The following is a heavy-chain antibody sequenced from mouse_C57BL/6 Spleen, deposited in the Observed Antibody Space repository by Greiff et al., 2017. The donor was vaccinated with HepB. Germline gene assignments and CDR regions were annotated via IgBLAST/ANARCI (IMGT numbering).Heavy chain of an antibody. Sequence: VKLMESDAELVKPGASVKISCKVSGYTFTDHTIHWMKQRPEQGLEWIGYIYPRDGSTKYNEKFKGKATLTADKSSSTAYMQLNSLTSEDSAVYFCARSFYYDYDEGAMDYWGQGTSVTVSS. CDR2: IYPRDGST. CDR1: GYTFTDHT. CDR3: ARSFYYDYDEGAMDY. V-gene: IGHV1-78*01. J-gene: IGHJ4*01. D-gene: IGHD2-4*01.